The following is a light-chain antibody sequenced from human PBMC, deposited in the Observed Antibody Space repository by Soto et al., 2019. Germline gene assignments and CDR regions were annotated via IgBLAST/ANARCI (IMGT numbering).Light chain of an antibody. Sequence: EIVVKPAPGTLSLSPGERATLSCRASQRVSSSYLAWYQQKPGQAPRLLSYGASSRATGIPDRFSGSGAGRDFTITISSSDPEDFAVYYCQQYGSAPSAWTFGQVTKVEI. CDR1: QRVSSSY. V-gene: IGKV3-20*01. CDR2: GAS. J-gene: IGKJ1*01. CDR3: QQYGSAPSAWT.